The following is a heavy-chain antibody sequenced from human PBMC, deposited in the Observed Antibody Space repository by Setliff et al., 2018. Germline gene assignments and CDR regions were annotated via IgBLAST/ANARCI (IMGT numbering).Heavy chain of an antibody. J-gene: IGHJ6*02. V-gene: IGHV1-8*02. Sequence: GASVKVSCKASGGTFSSYAISWVRQASGQGLEWMGWMNPNSGNTGSTQKFQGRVTMTRDTSTSTVYMELSSLRSEDTAVYYCARAGNYNFWSGYPPYYYYYGMDVWGQGTTVTVSS. CDR2: MNPNSGNT. CDR3: ARAGNYNFWSGYPPYYYYYGMDV. D-gene: IGHD3-3*01. CDR1: GGTFSSYA.